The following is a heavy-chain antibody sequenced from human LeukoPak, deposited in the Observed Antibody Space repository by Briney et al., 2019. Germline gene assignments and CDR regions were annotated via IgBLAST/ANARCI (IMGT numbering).Heavy chain of an antibody. J-gene: IGHJ4*02. CDR2: IYHTGTI. CDR1: GCSISSSNW. D-gene: IGHD3-22*01. CDR3: ARDGSEDYYDRSGYYTFFDS. V-gene: IGHV4-4*02. Sequence: SGTLSLTCAVSGCSISSSNWWSWVRQPPGKGLEWIGEIYHTGTIKYNPSLKSRVTISVDKSKNQFSLNLISVTAADTAVYYCARDGSEDYYDRSGYYTFFDSWGQGTLVTVSS.